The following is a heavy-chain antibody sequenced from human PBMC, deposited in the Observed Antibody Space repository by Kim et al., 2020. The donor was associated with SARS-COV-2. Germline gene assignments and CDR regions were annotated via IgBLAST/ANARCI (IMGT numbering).Heavy chain of an antibody. Sequence: GGSLRLSCAASGFTFSSYSMNWVRQAPGKGLEWISSISSSSSYIYYADSVKGRFTISRDNARASLYLQMNSLRAEDRAVYYCARVLTSGWSYFDYWGQGTLVTVSS. J-gene: IGHJ4*02. CDR1: GFTFSSYS. CDR3: ARVLTSGWSYFDY. V-gene: IGHV3-21*04. CDR2: ISSSSSYI. D-gene: IGHD6-19*01.